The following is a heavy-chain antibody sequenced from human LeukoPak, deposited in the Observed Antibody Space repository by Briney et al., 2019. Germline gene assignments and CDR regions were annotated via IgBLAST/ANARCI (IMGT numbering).Heavy chain of an antibody. CDR1: GGSISSYY. CDR2: IYYSGST. V-gene: IGHV4-59*01. Sequence: SETLSLTCTVSGGSISSYYWSWIRQPPGKGLEWIGYIYYSGSTNYNPSLKSRVTISVDTSKNQFSLKLSSVTAADTAVYYCAATITILLYMDVWGKGTTVTVSS. CDR3: AATITILLYMDV. D-gene: IGHD3-3*01. J-gene: IGHJ6*03.